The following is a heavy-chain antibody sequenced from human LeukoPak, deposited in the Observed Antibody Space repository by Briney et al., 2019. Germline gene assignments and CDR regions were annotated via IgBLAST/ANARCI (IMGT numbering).Heavy chain of an antibody. Sequence: GASVKVSCKASGGTFTSYAISWVREAPGQGLEWMGGIIPIFGTANYAQKFQGRVTITADESTSTAYMELSSLRSEHTAVYYCARDSCSSTSCQNWFDPWGQGTLVTVSS. CDR3: ARDSCSSTSCQNWFDP. V-gene: IGHV1-69*13. J-gene: IGHJ5*02. CDR2: IIPIFGTA. CDR1: GGTFTSYA. D-gene: IGHD2-2*01.